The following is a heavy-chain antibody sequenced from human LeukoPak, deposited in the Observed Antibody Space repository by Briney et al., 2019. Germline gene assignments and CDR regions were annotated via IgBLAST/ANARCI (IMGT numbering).Heavy chain of an antibody. J-gene: IGHJ4*02. CDR2: IYYSGST. D-gene: IGHD5-24*01. Sequence: SETLSLTCTVSGGSMSSSGDSWGWSRQPPGKGLEWIGTIYYSGSTYYNPSLKSRVTISVDTSKNQFSLKLSSVTAADTAVYYCARRREMADFDYWGQGTLVTVSS. CDR3: ARRREMADFDY. CDR1: GGSMSSSGDS. V-gene: IGHV4-39*07.